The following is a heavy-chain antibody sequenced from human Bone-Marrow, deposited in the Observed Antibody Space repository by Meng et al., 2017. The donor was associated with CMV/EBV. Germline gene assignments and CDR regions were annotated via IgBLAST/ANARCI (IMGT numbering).Heavy chain of an antibody. D-gene: IGHD2-8*01. V-gene: IGHV3-48*03. CDR3: ARDKREPRGLYSKAAYYGMDV. CDR2: ISSSGSTI. J-gene: IGHJ6*02. Sequence: GGSLRLSCAASGFTFSSYEMNWVRQAPGKGLEWVSYISSSGSTIYYADSVKGRFTISRDNAKNSLYLQMNSLRAEDTAVYYCARDKREPRGLYSKAAYYGMDVWGQGTTVTVSS. CDR1: GFTFSSYE.